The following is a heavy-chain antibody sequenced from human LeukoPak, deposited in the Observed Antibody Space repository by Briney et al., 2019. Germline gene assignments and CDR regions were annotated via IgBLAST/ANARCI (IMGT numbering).Heavy chain of an antibody. J-gene: IGHJ4*02. D-gene: IGHD3-22*01. CDR2: ISAYNGNT. Sequence: GASVKVSCKASGYTFTRYGISWVRQAPGQGLEWMGWISAYNGNTNYAQKLQGRVTMTTDTSTSTAYMELRSLRSDDTAVYYCARIWDYYDSSGYSNWGQGTLVTVSS. CDR1: GYTFTRYG. CDR3: ARIWDYYDSSGYSN. V-gene: IGHV1-18*01.